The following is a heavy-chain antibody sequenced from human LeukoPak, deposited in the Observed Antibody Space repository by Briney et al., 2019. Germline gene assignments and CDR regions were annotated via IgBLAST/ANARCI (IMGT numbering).Heavy chain of an antibody. CDR3: TTEYSGSYFNDY. CDR2: IKSKTDGGTT. Sequence: GGSLRLSCAASGFTFSNAWMSWVRQAPGKGLEWVGRIKSKTDGGTTDYAAPVKGRFTISRDDSKNTLYLQMNSLKTEDTAVYYCTTEYSGSYFNDYWGHGTLVTVSS. D-gene: IGHD1-26*01. CDR1: GFTFSNAW. V-gene: IGHV3-15*01. J-gene: IGHJ4*01.